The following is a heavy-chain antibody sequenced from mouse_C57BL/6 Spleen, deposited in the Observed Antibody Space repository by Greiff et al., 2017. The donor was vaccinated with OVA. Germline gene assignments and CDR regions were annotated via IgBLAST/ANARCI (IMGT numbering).Heavy chain of an antibody. Sequence: EVQLVESGPELVKPGASVKISCKASGYSFTGYYMNWVKQSPEKSLEWIGEINPSTGGTTYNQKFKAKATLTVDKSSSTAYMQLKSLTSEDSAVYYCARNPPYGPFAYWGQGTLVTVSA. J-gene: IGHJ3*01. V-gene: IGHV1-42*01. CDR2: INPSTGGT. CDR3: ARNPPYGPFAY. D-gene: IGHD1-2*01. CDR1: GYSFTGYY.